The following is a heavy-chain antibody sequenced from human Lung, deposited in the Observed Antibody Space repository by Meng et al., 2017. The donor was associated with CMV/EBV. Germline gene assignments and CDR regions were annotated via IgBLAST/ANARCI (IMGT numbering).Heavy chain of an antibody. V-gene: IGHV1-69*04. CDR3: ATDTCFYASCYVGSFHHYFYGMDV. CDR1: GGASTSYT. Sequence: SXXVSXKASGGASTSYTINWVRQAPGQGFEWMGRIIPILDVTNYAQKFQGRVTITADKSTATAYLELGSLRSDDTAVYYCATDTCFYASCYVGSFHHYFYGMDVWXPGNXVNGAS. J-gene: IGHJ6*01. D-gene: IGHD2-2*01. CDR2: IIPILDVT.